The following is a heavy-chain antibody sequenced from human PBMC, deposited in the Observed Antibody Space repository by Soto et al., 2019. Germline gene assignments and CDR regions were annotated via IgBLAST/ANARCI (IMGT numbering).Heavy chain of an antibody. CDR2: VYYSGTT. J-gene: IGHJ3*02. D-gene: IGHD2-2*01. Sequence: QEQLQESGPSLLKPSETLSLTCAVSGDSININTYYWDWIRQSPGKGLEWSGSVYYSGTTYYNPSLKSRVTISIDTSKSQFSLMLTSLTAADTALYFCARHNQYYSSSVDIWGRGRLVTVSS. CDR3: ARHNQYYSSSVDI. V-gene: IGHV4-39*01. CDR1: GDSININTYY.